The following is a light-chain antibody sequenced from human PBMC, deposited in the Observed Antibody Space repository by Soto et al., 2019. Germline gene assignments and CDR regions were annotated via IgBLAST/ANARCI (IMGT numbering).Light chain of an antibody. Sequence: DIQMTQSPSTLSASVGDRVTITCRASQSISSWLAWYQQKPGKAPKLLIYDASSLESGVPSRFSGSGSGTEFTLTISSLQPEYFATSSCQQYISRRTFGQGTNVEIK. CDR1: QSISSW. CDR2: DAS. J-gene: IGKJ1*01. CDR3: QQYISRRT. V-gene: IGKV1-5*01.